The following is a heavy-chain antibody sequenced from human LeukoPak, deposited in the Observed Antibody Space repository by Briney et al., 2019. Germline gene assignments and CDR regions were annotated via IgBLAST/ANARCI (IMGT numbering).Heavy chain of an antibody. Sequence: SETLSLTCTVSGGSISSYYWSWIRQPPGKGLEWLGYIYYSGSTNYNPSLKSRVTISVDTSKDQFSLKLSSVTAADTAVYYCARDVTPYYYDSSGYPLDAFDIWGQGTMVTVSS. V-gene: IGHV4-59*01. CDR2: IYYSGST. D-gene: IGHD3-22*01. CDR3: ARDVTPYYYDSSGYPLDAFDI. J-gene: IGHJ3*02. CDR1: GGSISSYY.